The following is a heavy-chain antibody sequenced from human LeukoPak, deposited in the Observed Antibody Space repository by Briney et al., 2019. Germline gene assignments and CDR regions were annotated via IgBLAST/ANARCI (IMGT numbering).Heavy chain of an antibody. D-gene: IGHD6-19*01. CDR2: IYTSGST. CDR1: GGSISSYY. V-gene: IGHV4-4*07. J-gene: IGHJ6*03. CDR3: ASGQPGYSSGWLMDYYYYMDV. Sequence: SETLSLTCTVSGGSISSYYWSWIRQPAGKGLEWIGCIYTSGSTNYNPSLKSRVTISVDKSKNQFSLKLSSVTAADTAVYYCASGQPGYSSGWLMDYYYYMDVWGKGTTVTVSS.